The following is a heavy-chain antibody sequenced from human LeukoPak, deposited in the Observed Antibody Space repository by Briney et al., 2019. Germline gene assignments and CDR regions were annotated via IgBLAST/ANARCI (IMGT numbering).Heavy chain of an antibody. CDR3: AKHWLDSGTPDRFDY. J-gene: IGHJ4*02. V-gene: IGHV4-59*08. Sequence: SETLSLTCTVSGASISDSYWTWIRQPPGKALEWIGYIYNSGSTNYNPSLKSRVTISVDTSKNQFSLKLSSVTAADTAVYYCAKHWLDSGTPDRFDYWGQGTLVTVSS. CDR1: GASISDSY. D-gene: IGHD3-10*01. CDR2: IYNSGST.